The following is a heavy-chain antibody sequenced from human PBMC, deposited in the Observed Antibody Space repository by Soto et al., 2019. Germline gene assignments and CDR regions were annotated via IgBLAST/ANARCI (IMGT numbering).Heavy chain of an antibody. CDR1: GYTFTSYG. Sequence: ASVKVSCKASGYTFTSYGISWVRQAPGQGLEWMGWISAYNGNTNYAQKLQGRATMTTDTSTSTAYMELRSLRSDDTAVYYCARDPYDILTGYNPFYYYYYGMDVWGQGTTVTVSS. V-gene: IGHV1-18*04. CDR2: ISAYNGNT. D-gene: IGHD3-9*01. J-gene: IGHJ6*02. CDR3: ARDPYDILTGYNPFYYYYYGMDV.